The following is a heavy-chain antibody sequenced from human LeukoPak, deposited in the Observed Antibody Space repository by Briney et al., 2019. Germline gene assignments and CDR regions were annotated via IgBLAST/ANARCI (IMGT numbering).Heavy chain of an antibody. J-gene: IGHJ4*02. D-gene: IGHD2-15*01. V-gene: IGHV1-46*01. CDR3: ARESPCSGDGCHARLDY. CDR1: GNTFTSYY. Sequence: GASVKVSCKASGNTFTSYYMHWVRQAPGQGLEWMGIINPSGGSTSYAQKFQGRVTMTRDTSTSTVYMELSSLRSEDTAVYYCARESPCSGDGCHARLDYWGQGTLVTVSS. CDR2: INPSGGST.